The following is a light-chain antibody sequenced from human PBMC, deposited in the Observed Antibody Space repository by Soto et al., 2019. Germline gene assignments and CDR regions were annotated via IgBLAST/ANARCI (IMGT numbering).Light chain of an antibody. CDR1: QTISNY. CDR3: QHSFSMAPYS. J-gene: IGKJ2*01. CDR2: AAS. Sequence: DVHVTQSPSSLSASLGDTVTLTCRTNQTISNYLHWYQHRPRKAPRLLIYAASTLQEGVPSRFSGSGSGTYFTLTINTLQSDDFATYYCQHSFSMAPYSFGPGTKVEI. V-gene: IGKV1-39*01.